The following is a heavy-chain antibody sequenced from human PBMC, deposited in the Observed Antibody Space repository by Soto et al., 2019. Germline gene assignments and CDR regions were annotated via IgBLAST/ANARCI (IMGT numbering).Heavy chain of an antibody. D-gene: IGHD3-3*01. V-gene: IGHV4-59*12. CDR3: ARGVDSWSGYLS. Sequence: PSETLSLTCTVSGGSISSYYWSWIRQPPGKGLEWIGEIHHSGSTKYNPSLKSRVSLSVDTSTKQFSLKMTSMTAAVRGLYYCARGVDSWSGYLSWVQGTPATGS. CDR2: IHHSGST. CDR1: GGSISSYY. J-gene: IGHJ5*02.